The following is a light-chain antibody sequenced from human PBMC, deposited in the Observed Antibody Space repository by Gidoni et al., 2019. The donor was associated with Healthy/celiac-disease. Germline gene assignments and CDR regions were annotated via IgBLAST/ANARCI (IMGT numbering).Light chain of an antibody. CDR3: CSYAGSSTFVV. J-gene: IGLJ2*01. CDR2: EVS. Sequence: QSALTQPASVSGSPGPSITISCTGPSSDIGSYNLVSWYQQHPGKAPKLMIYEVSKRPSGVSNRFSGSKSGNTASLTISGLQAEDEADYYSCSYAGSSTFVVFGGGTKLTVL. CDR1: SSDIGSYNL. V-gene: IGLV2-23*02.